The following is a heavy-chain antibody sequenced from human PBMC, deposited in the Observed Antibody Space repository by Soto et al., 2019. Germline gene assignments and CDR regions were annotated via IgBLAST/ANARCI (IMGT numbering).Heavy chain of an antibody. V-gene: IGHV1-69*13. Sequence: GASVKVSCKASGGTFSSYAISWVRQAPGQGLEWMGGIIPIFGTANYAQKFQGRVTITADESTSTAYMELSSLRSEDTAVYYCARGRAVLRFLEGVKGGYYYYYYGMDVWGQGTTVTVSS. CDR2: IIPIFGTA. J-gene: IGHJ6*02. CDR3: ARGRAVLRFLEGVKGGYYYYYYGMDV. CDR1: GGTFSSYA. D-gene: IGHD3-3*01.